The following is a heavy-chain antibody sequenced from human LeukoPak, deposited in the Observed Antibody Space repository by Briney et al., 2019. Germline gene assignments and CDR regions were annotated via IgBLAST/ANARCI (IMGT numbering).Heavy chain of an antibody. Sequence: SETLSLTCSVPGDSITTPYWNWIRQPPGQGLEWIGSIFYSGNTKYNPALQSRVTISVDTSKNQFSLEVNSVTAADTAVYYCARGRLSPSAFRPFEHWGRGTLVTVSS. CDR1: GDSITTPY. CDR3: ARGRLSPSAFRPFEH. CDR2: IFYSGNT. V-gene: IGHV4-59*11. D-gene: IGHD2/OR15-2a*01. J-gene: IGHJ4*02.